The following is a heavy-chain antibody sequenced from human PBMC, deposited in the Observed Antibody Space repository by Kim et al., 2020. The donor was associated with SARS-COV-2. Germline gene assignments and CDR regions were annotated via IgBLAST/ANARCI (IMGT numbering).Heavy chain of an antibody. CDR3: ARDGGEGFGELRYGMDV. CDR1: GYTFTSYF. J-gene: IGHJ6*02. CDR2: INPSGGST. Sequence: ASVKVSCKASGYTFTSYFLHWVRQAPGQGLEWMGIINPSGGSTSNAQKFQGRVTMTRDTSTSTVYMELSSLRSEDPAVYYCARDGGEGFGELRYGMDVWGQGTTVTVSS. D-gene: IGHD3-10*01. V-gene: IGHV1-46*01.